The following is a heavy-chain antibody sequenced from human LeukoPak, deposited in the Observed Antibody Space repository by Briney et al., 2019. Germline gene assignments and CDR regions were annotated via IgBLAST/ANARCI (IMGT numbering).Heavy chain of an antibody. CDR1: GYTFTSYG. D-gene: IGHD6-19*01. Sequence: VASVKVSCKASGYTFTSYGISWVRRAPGQGLEWMGWISAYNGNTNYAQKLQGRVTMTTDTSTSTAYMELRSLRSDDPAVYYCARTHSSGWLTTYYFDYWGQGTLVTVSS. CDR3: ARTHSSGWLTTYYFDY. V-gene: IGHV1-18*01. CDR2: ISAYNGNT. J-gene: IGHJ4*02.